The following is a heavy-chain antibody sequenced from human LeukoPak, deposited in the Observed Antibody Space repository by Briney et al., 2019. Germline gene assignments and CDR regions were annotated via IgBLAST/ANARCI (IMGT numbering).Heavy chain of an antibody. Sequence: GGSLRLSCAASGFXFSSYTINWVRQAPGKGLEWVSYISSSSSYMYYADSLKGRFTISRDNAKNSLYLQMNSLRAEDTAAYYCARAGQGAFDIWGQGTMVTVSS. CDR3: ARAGQGAFDI. V-gene: IGHV3-21*01. CDR2: ISSSSSYM. CDR1: GFXFSSYT. J-gene: IGHJ3*02.